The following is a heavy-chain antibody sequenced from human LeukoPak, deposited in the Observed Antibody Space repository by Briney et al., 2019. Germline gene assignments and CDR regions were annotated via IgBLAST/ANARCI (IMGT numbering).Heavy chain of an antibody. CDR1: GFTFSDYY. J-gene: IGHJ4*02. D-gene: IGHD6-6*01. V-gene: IGHV3-11*04. CDR2: ISSSGTI. CDR3: ARDSIAARYYFDY. Sequence: GGSLRLSCAASGFTFSDYYMSWIRQAPGKGLEWVSYISSSGTIYNADSVKGRFTISRDNAKTSLYLQMNSLRAEDTAVYYCARDSIAARYYFDYWGQGTLVTVSS.